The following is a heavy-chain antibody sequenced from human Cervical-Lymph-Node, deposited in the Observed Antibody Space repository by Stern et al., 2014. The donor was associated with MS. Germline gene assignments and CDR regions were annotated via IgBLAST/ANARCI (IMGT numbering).Heavy chain of an antibody. CDR2: VYSSGTT. CDR3: AKHACTGAACPFDL. CDR1: GDSISSYTHY. Sequence: QLQLQESGPGLVKPSETLSLTCAVSGDSISSYTHYWAWIRQPPGKGLEWIGSVYSSGTTYHTPSLKSPVTIPVDTSKNLFSLGLNSVTAADTAVYYCAKHACTGAACPFDLWGQGTLVTVSS. J-gene: IGHJ4*02. D-gene: IGHD2-8*02. V-gene: IGHV4-39*01.